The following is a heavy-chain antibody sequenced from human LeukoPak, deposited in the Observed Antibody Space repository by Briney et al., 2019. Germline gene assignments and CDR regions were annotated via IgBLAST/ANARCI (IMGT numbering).Heavy chain of an antibody. CDR2: VNHSGST. CDR1: GGSIRSYY. V-gene: IGHV4-34*01. D-gene: IGHD2/OR15-2a*01. J-gene: IGHJ1*01. Sequence: SETLSLTCTVSGGSIRSYYWSWIRQPAGKGLEWIGEVNHSGSTNYNPSLKSRVTISVDTSKNQFSLKLSSVTAADTAVYYCARYFSRAIRYFQHWGQGTLVTVSS. CDR3: ARYFSRAIRYFQH.